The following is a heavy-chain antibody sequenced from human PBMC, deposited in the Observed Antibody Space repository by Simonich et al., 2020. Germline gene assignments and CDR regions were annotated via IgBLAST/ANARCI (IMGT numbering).Heavy chain of an antibody. J-gene: IGHJ2*01. D-gene: IGHD6-13*01. CDR3: ARDSYSSWYFDL. V-gene: IGHV1-2*02. CDR2: INPNSGGT. Sequence: QVQLVQSGAEVKKPGASVKVSCKASGYTFTGYYMHWVRQAPGQGREWRGWINPNSGGTNYAQKCQGRVTMTRDTSISTAYMELSRLRSDDTAVYYCARDSYSSWYFDLWGRGTLVTVSS. CDR1: GYTFTGYY.